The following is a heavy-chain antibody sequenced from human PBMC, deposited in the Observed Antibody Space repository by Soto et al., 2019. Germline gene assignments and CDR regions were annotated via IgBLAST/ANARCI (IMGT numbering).Heavy chain of an antibody. V-gene: IGHV4-34*01. D-gene: IGHD3-9*01. J-gene: IGHJ4*02. Sequence: SETLSLTCAVYGGSFSGYYWSWIRQPPGKGLEWIGRVNHSGSTNYNPSLKSRVTISVDKSKNQFSLKLMSLSAADTAVYYCGRLEGLATISYYFDYWGQGALVTVSS. CDR1: GGSFSGYY. CDR2: VNHSGST. CDR3: GRLEGLATISYYFDY.